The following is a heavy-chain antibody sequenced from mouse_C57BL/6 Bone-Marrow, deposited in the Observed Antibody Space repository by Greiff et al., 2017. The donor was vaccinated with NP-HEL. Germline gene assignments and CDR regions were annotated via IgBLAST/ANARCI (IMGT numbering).Heavy chain of an antibody. V-gene: IGHV15-2*01. CDR2: ILPSIGRT. J-gene: IGHJ1*03. CDR1: DSEVFPIAY. CDR3: ARSLYYYGPNWYFDV. D-gene: IGHD1-1*01. Sequence: QVQLQQSGSELRSPGSSVKLSCKDFDSEVFPIAYMSWVRQKPGHGFEWIGGILPSIGRTIYGEKFEDKATLDADTLSNTAYLELNSLTSEDSAIYSCARSLYYYGPNWYFDVWGTGTTVTVSS.